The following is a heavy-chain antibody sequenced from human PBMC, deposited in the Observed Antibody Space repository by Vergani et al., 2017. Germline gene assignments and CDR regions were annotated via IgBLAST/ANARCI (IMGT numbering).Heavy chain of an antibody. CDR1: GFTFSSYS. CDR2: ISSSSSYI. CDR3: ARVGLEGAAAGTWPSEGGAFFDY. V-gene: IGHV3-21*01. D-gene: IGHD6-13*01. Sequence: EVQLVESGGGLVKPGGSLRLSCAASGFTFSSYSMNWVRQAPGKGLEWVSSISSSSSYIYYADSVKGRFTISRDNAKNSLYLQMNSLRAEDTAVYYCARVGLEGAAAGTWPSEGGAFFDYWGQGTLVTVSS. J-gene: IGHJ4*02.